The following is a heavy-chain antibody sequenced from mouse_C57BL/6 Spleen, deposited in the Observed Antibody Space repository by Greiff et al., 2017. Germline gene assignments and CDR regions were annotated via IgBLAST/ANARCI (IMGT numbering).Heavy chain of an antibody. V-gene: IGHV1-80*01. J-gene: IGHJ2*01. CDR3: ARCDGYYGDY. CDR1: GYAFSSYW. Sequence: VKLQQSGAELVKPGASVKISCKASGYAFSSYWMNWVKQRPGKGLEWIGQIYPGDGDTNYNGKFKGKATLTADKSSSTAYLQLSSLTSEDAAVYFCARCDGYYGDYWGQGTTLTVSS. D-gene: IGHD2-3*01. CDR2: IYPGDGDT.